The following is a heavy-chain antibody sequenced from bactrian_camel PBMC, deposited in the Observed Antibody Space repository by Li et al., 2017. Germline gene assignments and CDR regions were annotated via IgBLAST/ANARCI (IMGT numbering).Heavy chain of an antibody. D-gene: IGHD2*01. V-gene: IGHV3S53*01. J-gene: IGHJ4*01. CDR3: AAEEFRCCTGGGYCYGIVVDYGY. Sequence: HVQLVESGGGSVQAGGSLRLSCLALYFPYDTNNRMGWFRQAPGKGREGVVSVASDGTTTYGDSVKGRFTFSRDNLKNTLYLQMNNLTLEDTAQYYCAAEEFRCCTGGGYCYGIVVDYGYRTQGTQVTVS. CDR1: YFPYDTNNR. CDR2: VASDGTT.